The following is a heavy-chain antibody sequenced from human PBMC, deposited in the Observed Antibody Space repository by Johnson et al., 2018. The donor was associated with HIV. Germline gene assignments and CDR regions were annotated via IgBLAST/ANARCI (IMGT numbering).Heavy chain of an antibody. CDR3: ARGGVLRYFDWLFEDAFDI. CDR1: RFTFDDYV. V-gene: IGHV3-20*04. D-gene: IGHD3-9*01. Sequence: VQLVESGGGVVRPGGSLRLSCAASRFTFDDYVMSWVRQAPGKGLEWVSGINWNGGSTGYADSVKGRFTISRDNAKNSLYLQMNSLRAEDTAVYYCARGGVLRYFDWLFEDAFDIWGQGTMVTASS. CDR2: INWNGGST. J-gene: IGHJ3*02.